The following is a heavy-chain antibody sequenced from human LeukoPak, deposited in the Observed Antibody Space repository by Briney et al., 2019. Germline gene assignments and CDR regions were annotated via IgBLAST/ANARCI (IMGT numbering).Heavy chain of an antibody. Sequence: GGSLRLSCEASGFTLGSYWMSWVRQAPGKGLEWVSYISSSGSTIYYADSVKGRFTISRDNAKNSLYLQMNSLRAEDTAVYYCARNYYDSSGYYYVPNWFDPWGQGTLVTVSS. J-gene: IGHJ5*02. CDR1: GFTLGSYW. D-gene: IGHD3-22*01. CDR2: ISSSGSTI. CDR3: ARNYYDSSGYYYVPNWFDP. V-gene: IGHV3-48*04.